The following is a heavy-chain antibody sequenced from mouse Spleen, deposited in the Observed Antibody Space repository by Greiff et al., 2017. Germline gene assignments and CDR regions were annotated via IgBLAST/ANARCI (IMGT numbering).Heavy chain of an antibody. CDR3: ARSLPSEGFAY. CDR1: GYTFTSYW. Sequence: QVQLQQPGAELVKPGASVKLSCKASGYTFTSYWMHWVKQRPGQGLEWIGMIHPNSGSTNYNEKFKSKATLTVDKSSSTAYMQLSSLTSEDSAVYYCARSLPSEGFAYWGQGTLVTVSA. J-gene: IGHJ3*01. V-gene: IGHV1-64*01. CDR2: IHPNSGST.